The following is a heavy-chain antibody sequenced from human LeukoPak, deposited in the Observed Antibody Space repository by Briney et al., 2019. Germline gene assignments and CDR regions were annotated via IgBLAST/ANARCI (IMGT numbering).Heavy chain of an antibody. Sequence: GGSLRLSCAASGFTFSSYSMNWVRQAPGKGLEWVSSISSSSSYIYYADSVKGRFTISRDNAKNSLYLQMNSLRAEDTAVYYCARDRALWFGELYYYYGVDVWGKGTTVTVSS. J-gene: IGHJ6*04. CDR1: GFTFSSYS. CDR3: ARDRALWFGELYYYYGVDV. CDR2: ISSSSSYI. D-gene: IGHD3-10*01. V-gene: IGHV3-21*01.